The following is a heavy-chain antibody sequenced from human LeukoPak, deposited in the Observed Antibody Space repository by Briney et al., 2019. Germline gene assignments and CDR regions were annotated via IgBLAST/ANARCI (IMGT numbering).Heavy chain of an antibody. J-gene: IGHJ1*01. CDR2: INPNSGGT. D-gene: IGHD2-15*01. V-gene: IGHV1-2*02. CDR1: GYTFTGYY. Sequence: ASVKVSCKASGYTFTGYYLHWVRQAPGQGLEWMGWINPNSGGTNYAQKFQGRVTMTRETSISTAYMELSSLRSDDTAVYYCGFTASCILVLVGADEYFLHWAQGTLVTVSS. CDR3: GFTASCILVLVGADEYFLH.